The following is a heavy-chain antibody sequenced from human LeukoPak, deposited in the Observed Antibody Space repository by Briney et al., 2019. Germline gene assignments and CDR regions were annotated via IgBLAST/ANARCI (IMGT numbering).Heavy chain of an antibody. CDR1: GFTFSAYW. V-gene: IGHV3-7*03. J-gene: IGHJ3*02. CDR2: INRDGSEK. CDR3: AKWGSWFAFDI. Sequence: GGSLRLSCAASGFTFSAYWVTWIRQTPGKGLEWVANINRDGSEKYSVDSVKGRFTISRDNAKSSVYLQMNSLRAEDTAVYYCAKWGSWFAFDIWGPGTMVTVSS. D-gene: IGHD6-13*01.